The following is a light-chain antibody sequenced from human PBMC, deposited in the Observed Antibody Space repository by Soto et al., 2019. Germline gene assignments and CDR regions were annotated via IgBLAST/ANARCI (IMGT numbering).Light chain of an antibody. CDR1: QDINSY. CDR2: DAF. V-gene: IGKV1-33*01. J-gene: IGKJ5*01. CDR3: QQYDTFPVT. Sequence: IHMTQAPASLSASVGDRVTITCQASQDINSYLSWYQQRPGKAPKLLIYDAFTLETGVPSRFSGSGSGTDFIFTISSLQPEDFATYYCQQYDTFPVTFGQGTRLEIK.